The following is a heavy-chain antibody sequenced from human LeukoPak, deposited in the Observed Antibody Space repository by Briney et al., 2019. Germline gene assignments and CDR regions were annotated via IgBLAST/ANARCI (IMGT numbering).Heavy chain of an antibody. V-gene: IGHV4-30-4*01. D-gene: IGHD3-3*01. CDR2: IYYSGST. CDR3: ARGKGRDYDFWSGQDHYYNYMDV. J-gene: IGHJ6*03. Sequence: PSQTLSLTCTVSGGSISSGDYYWSWIRQPPGKGLEWIGYIYYSGSTYYNPSLKSRVTISVDTSKNQFSLKLSSVTAADTAVYFCARGKGRDYDFWSGQDHYYNYMDVWGKGTTVTVSS. CDR1: GGSISSGDYY.